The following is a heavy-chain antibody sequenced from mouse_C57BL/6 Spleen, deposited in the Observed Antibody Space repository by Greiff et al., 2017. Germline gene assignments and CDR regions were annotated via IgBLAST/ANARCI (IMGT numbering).Heavy chain of an antibody. CDR3: ARMDLRGYSDYAMDY. V-gene: IGHV1-53*01. CDR1: GYTFTSYW. D-gene: IGHD2-12*01. Sequence: QVQLKQPGPELVKPGASVKLSCKASGYTFTSYWMHWVKQRPGQGLEWIGNINPSNGGTNYNEKFKSKATLTVDTSARAAYMQLSSLTSEDSAVYYCARMDLRGYSDYAMDYWGQGTSVTVSS. CDR2: INPSNGGT. J-gene: IGHJ4*01.